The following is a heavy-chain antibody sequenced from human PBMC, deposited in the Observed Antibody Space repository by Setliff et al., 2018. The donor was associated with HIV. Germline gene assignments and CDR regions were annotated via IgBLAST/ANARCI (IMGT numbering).Heavy chain of an antibody. D-gene: IGHD1-7*01. CDR2: VSNSGST. J-gene: IGHJ4*02. Sequence: PSETLSLTCAVSGGSISSRSHYWGWIRQPPGKGLEWIGSVSNSGSTYYNPSLKSRFTISVDVSKNQFSLKLTSVTAADTAVYYCARHHELTVHGLFDSWGQGTLVTRLL. CDR1: GGSISSRSHY. CDR3: ARHHELTVHGLFDS. V-gene: IGHV4-39*01.